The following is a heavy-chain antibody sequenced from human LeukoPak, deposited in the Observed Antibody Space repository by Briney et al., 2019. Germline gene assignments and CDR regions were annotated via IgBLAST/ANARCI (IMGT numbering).Heavy chain of an antibody. Sequence: SETPSLTCTVSGGSISSSSYYWGWIRQPPGKGLEWIGSIYYSGSTYYNPSLKSRVTISVDTSKNQFSLKLSSVTAADTAVYYCASRAGSWVNDYWGQGTLVTVSS. J-gene: IGHJ4*02. CDR2: IYYSGST. CDR3: ASRAGSWVNDY. CDR1: GGSISSSSYY. D-gene: IGHD2-21*01. V-gene: IGHV4-39*07.